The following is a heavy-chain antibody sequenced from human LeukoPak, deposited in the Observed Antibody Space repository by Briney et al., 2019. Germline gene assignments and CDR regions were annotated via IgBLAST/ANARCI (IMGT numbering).Heavy chain of an antibody. D-gene: IGHD4/OR15-4a*01. V-gene: IGHV4-39*01. CDR3: ASSGSLTTADY. Sequence: SETLSLTCTVSGGSISSSSYYWGWIRQPPGKGLEWIGSIYYSGSTYYNPSLKSRVTISVDTSKNQFSLKLGSVTAADAAVYYCASSGSLTTADYWGQGTLVTVSS. J-gene: IGHJ4*02. CDR2: IYYSGST. CDR1: GGSISSSSYY.